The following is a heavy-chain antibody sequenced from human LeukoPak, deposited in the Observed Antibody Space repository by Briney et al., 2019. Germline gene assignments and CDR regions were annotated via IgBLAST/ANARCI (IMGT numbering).Heavy chain of an antibody. Sequence: SETLSLTCTVSGGSISTYYWSWLRQPPGKGLEWIGYIYNSGRTNYNPSLESRVTISVDTPKNQFSLKLNSVTAADTAVYYCVRERNCSGASCLDGFDIWGQGTMVTVSS. CDR1: GGSISTYY. CDR2: IYNSGRT. CDR3: VRERNCSGASCLDGFDI. D-gene: IGHD2-15*01. V-gene: IGHV4-59*01. J-gene: IGHJ3*02.